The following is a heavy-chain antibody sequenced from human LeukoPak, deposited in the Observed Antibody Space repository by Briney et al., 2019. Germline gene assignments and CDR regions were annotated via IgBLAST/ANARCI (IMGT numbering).Heavy chain of an antibody. V-gene: IGHV4-59*01. CDR2: IYYSGST. J-gene: IGHJ4*02. CDR1: GGSISSYY. CDR3: ASYGPGPDY. D-gene: IGHD3-16*01. Sequence: SETLSLTCTVSGGSISSYYWSWIRQPPEEGLEWIGYIYYSGSTNYNPSLKSRVTISVDTSKNQFSLKLSSVTAADTAVYYCASYGPGPDYWGQGTLVTVSS.